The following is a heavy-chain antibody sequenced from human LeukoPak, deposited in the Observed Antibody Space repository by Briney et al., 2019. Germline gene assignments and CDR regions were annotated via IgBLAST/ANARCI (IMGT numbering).Heavy chain of an antibody. D-gene: IGHD4-11*01. CDR1: GFTFSSHA. CDR2: ISGSGRST. CDR3: TVYRSPSVPFDY. V-gene: IGHV3-23*01. Sequence: PGGSLRLSCAASGFTFSSHAMSWVRQAPGKGLEWVSAISGSGRSTYYADSVKGRFTISRDNSKNTLYLQMNSLRAEDTAVYYCTVYRSPSVPFDYWGQGTLVTVSS. J-gene: IGHJ4*02.